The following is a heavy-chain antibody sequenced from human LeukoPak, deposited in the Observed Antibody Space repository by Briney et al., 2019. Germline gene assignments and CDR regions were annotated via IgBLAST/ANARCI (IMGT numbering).Heavy chain of an antibody. CDR3: ARDQSGSYYDVWFDP. Sequence: ASVNVSCKASGYTFTGYYMHWVRQAPGQGLEWMGWINTNSGGTNYAQKFQGRVTMTRDTSISTAYMELSRLRSDDTAVYYCARDQSGSYYDVWFDPWGQGTLVTVSS. CDR2: INTNSGGT. CDR1: GYTFTGYY. V-gene: IGHV1-2*02. D-gene: IGHD1-26*01. J-gene: IGHJ5*02.